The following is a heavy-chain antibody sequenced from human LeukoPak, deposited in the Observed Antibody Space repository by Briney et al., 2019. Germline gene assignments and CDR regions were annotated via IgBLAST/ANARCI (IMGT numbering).Heavy chain of an antibody. V-gene: IGHV3-53*01. CDR3: AILDNTGWYCFDY. CDR1: GLTVSTNY. CDR2: IYAGGGT. J-gene: IGHJ4*02. D-gene: IGHD6-19*01. Sequence: GGSLRLSCAASGLTVSTNYMRWIRQAPGKGLEWVSLIYAGGGTAYADSVKGRFTISRDNSKNTLYLQMNSLRAEDTAVYFCAILDNTGWYCFDYWGQGTLVTVSS.